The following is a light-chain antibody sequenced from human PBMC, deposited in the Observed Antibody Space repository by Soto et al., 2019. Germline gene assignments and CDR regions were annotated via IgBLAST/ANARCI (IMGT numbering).Light chain of an antibody. Sequence: DTQMTQSPSTLSASVGDRVTLTCRASQSVSMWLAWYQQKPGKAPRLLIYDASNLESGVPSRFSGSGSGTEFTLTISSLQPEDFATYYCQQYNSYPWTFGQGTKVDIK. CDR2: DAS. V-gene: IGKV1-5*01. CDR1: QSVSMW. CDR3: QQYNSYPWT. J-gene: IGKJ1*01.